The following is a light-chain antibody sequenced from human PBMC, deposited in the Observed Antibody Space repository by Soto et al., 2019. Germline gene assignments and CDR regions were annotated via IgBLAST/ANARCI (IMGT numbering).Light chain of an antibody. CDR2: GAS. CDR3: QQYGSSPST. J-gene: IGKJ2*01. CDR1: QSVSSSH. V-gene: IGKV3-20*01. Sequence: EIVLTQSPGTLSLSPGERATLSCRASQSVSSSHLAWYQQKPGQAPRLLVHGASSRATGIPDRFSGSGSGTDFTLPISRLETEDFALYYCQQYGSSPSTFGQGTKLEIK.